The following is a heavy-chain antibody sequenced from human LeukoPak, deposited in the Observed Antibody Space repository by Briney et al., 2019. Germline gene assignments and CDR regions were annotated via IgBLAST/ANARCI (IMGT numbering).Heavy chain of an antibody. CDR3: AKGLGYCSSTSCGKPWYFDL. V-gene: IGHV3-9*01. Sequence: PGRSLRLSCAASGFTFDDYAMHWVRQAPGKGLEWVSGISWNSGSIGYADSVKGRFTISRDNAKNSLYLQMNSLRAEDTALYYCAKGLGYCSSTSCGKPWYFDLWGRGTLVTVSS. J-gene: IGHJ2*01. D-gene: IGHD2-2*01. CDR1: GFTFDDYA. CDR2: ISWNSGSI.